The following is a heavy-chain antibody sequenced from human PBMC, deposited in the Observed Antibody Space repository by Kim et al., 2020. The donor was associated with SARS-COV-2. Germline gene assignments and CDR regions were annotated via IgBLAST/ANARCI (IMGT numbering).Heavy chain of an antibody. J-gene: IGHJ4*02. CDR2: A. CDR3: ARGGSSSWYGY. V-gene: IGHV1-69*04. D-gene: IGHD6-13*01. Sequence: ANYAQKFQGSVPITADKSTSTAYMELSSLRSEDTAVYYCARGGSSSWYGYWGQGTLVTVSS.